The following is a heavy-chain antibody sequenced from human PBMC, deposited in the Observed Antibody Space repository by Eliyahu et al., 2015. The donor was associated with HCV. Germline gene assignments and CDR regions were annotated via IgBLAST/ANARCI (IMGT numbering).Heavy chain of an antibody. D-gene: IGHD6-13*01. Sequence: EVQVLESGGGLVQPGGSLRLSCAASGFTFSSYAMTWVRQAPGKGLGWVSTISGSGGSTYYADSVKGRFTISRDNSKNTLYLQMNSLRVEDTAVYYCAKTGYTTTWYRWFDPWGQGTLVTVSS. CDR3: AKTGYTTTWYRWFDP. V-gene: IGHV3-23*01. CDR2: ISGSGGST. J-gene: IGHJ5*02. CDR1: GFTFSSYA.